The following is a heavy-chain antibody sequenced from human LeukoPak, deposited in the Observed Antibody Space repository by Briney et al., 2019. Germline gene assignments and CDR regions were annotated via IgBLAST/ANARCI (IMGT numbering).Heavy chain of an antibody. D-gene: IGHD2-2*01. Sequence: GESLKISCKGSGYRFTSYWIGWVRRMPGKGLEWMGLIYAGDSNTRYRRSFQGQVTISVDKSISTAYLQWSSLKASDTAMYYCARLGGDLYCTSTRCFYDYWGQGTLVTVSP. CDR2: IYAGDSNT. CDR3: ARLGGDLYCTSTRCFYDY. CDR1: GYRFTSYW. J-gene: IGHJ4*02. V-gene: IGHV5-51*01.